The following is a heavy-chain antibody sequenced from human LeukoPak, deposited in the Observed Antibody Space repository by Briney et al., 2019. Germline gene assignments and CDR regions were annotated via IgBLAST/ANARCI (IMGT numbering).Heavy chain of an antibody. CDR3: ASGSAFDY. J-gene: IGHJ4*02. CDR2: ISYDGSNK. Sequence: GGSLRLSCAASGFTFSSYGMHWVRQAPGKGLEWVAVISYDGSNKYYADSVKGRFTISRDNSKNTLYLQMNSLRAEDTAVYYCASGSAFDYWGQGPLVTVSS. V-gene: IGHV3-30*03. CDR1: GFTFSSYG. D-gene: IGHD1-26*01.